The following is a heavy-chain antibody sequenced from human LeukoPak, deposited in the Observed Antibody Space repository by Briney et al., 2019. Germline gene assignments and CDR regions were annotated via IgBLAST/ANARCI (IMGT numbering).Heavy chain of an antibody. CDR1: GFTFGDYA. D-gene: IGHD3-9*01. V-gene: IGHV3-49*03. J-gene: IGHJ4*02. CDR3: LSRLVGTRDNDY. Sequence: GGSLRLSCTASGFTFGDYAMSWFRQAPGKGLEWVGFIRSKAYGGTTEYAASVKGRFTISRDDSKSIAYLQMNSLKTEDTAVYYCLSRLVGTRDNDYWGQGTLVTVSS. CDR2: IRSKAYGGTT.